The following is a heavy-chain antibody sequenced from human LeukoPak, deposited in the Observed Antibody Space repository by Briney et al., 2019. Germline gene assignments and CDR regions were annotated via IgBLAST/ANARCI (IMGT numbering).Heavy chain of an antibody. CDR1: GGTFSSYA. CDR2: IIPILGIA. D-gene: IGHD6-13*01. Sequence: SVKVSCKASGGTFSSYAISWVRQAPGQGLEWMGRIIPILGIANYAQKFQGRVTITADKSTSTAYMELSSLRSEDTAVYYCARRIIAAAGTPFDYWGQGTLVTVSS. V-gene: IGHV1-69*04. J-gene: IGHJ4*02. CDR3: ARRIIAAAGTPFDY.